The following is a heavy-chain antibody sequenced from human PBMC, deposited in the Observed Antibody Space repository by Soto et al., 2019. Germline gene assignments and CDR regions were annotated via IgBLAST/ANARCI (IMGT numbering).Heavy chain of an antibody. V-gene: IGHV4-39*01. D-gene: IGHD3-9*01. CDR1: GGSISSSTYY. CDR3: VCLNVGILTGYYAFDF. J-gene: IGHJ3*01. Sequence: SETLSLTCTVSGGSISSSTYYWGWMRQPPGKGLEWIASFFIGGNTYYNPSLKSRVTISVDTSKNQFSLKLSSVTAADTAVYSSVCLNVGILTGYYAFDFWGQGTMVTVSS. CDR2: FFIGGNT.